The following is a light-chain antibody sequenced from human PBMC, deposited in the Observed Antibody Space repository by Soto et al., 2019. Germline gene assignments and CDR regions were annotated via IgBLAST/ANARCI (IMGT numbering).Light chain of an antibody. J-gene: IGKJ5*01. CDR1: QGFSGF. V-gene: IGKV1-9*01. Sequence: DIQLTQSPSFLSASVGDRVTTTSRPSQGFSGFLAGYQQKPGKAPKLLIYAASTLQSGVPSRFSGSGSGTEFTLTISSLQPEDFATYYCQQLNSYPITFGQGTRLEIK. CDR2: AAS. CDR3: QQLNSYPIT.